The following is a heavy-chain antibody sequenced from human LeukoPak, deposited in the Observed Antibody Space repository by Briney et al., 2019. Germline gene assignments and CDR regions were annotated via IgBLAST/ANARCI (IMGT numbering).Heavy chain of an antibody. D-gene: IGHD6-19*01. V-gene: IGHV4-59*01. CDR3: ARDQGIAVAGFDF. Sequence: SETLSLTCTVSGGSISSYYWSWIRQPPGKGLEWIGYIYYSGSTNYNPSLKSRVTILADTSKNQFSLRLSSVTAADTAVYFCARDQGIAVAGFDFWGQGTLVTVSS. CDR2: IYYSGST. J-gene: IGHJ4*02. CDR1: GGSISSYY.